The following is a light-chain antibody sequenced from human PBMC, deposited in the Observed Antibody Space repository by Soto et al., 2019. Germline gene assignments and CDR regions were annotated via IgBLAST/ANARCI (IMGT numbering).Light chain of an antibody. CDR2: EGR. CDR1: SSDVGGYNL. CDR3: CSYAGSSKTWL. Sequence: QSVLTQPASVSGSPGQSLTISCTGISSDVGGYNLVSWYQQHPGKAPKLLMYEGRKRPSGVSNRFSGSKSANTASLTISGLQAEDEADYYCCSYAGSSKTWLFGGGTKLTVL. V-gene: IGLV2-23*01. J-gene: IGLJ3*02.